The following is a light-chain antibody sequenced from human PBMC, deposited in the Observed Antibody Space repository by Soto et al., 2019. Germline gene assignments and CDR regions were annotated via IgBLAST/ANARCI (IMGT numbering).Light chain of an antibody. CDR2: GAS. V-gene: IGKV3-15*01. J-gene: IGKJ1*01. Sequence: VMTQSPAALSVSPGERATLSCRASQNLRSSLAWYQQKPGQAPRLLIYGASTRATGIPARFSGSGSGTEFTLTISSLQSEDFAVYFCQQSNIWPKTFGQGTKVDIK. CDR3: QQSNIWPKT. CDR1: QNLRSS.